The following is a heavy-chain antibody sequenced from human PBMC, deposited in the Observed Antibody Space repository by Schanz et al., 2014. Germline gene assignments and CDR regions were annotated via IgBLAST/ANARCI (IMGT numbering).Heavy chain of an antibody. V-gene: IGHV3-48*02. D-gene: IGHD6-19*01. J-gene: IGHJ6*02. Sequence: EVQLLESGGGLVQPGGSLRLSCAGSGFTFSSYAMSWVRQTPGKGLEWISYISNSGTYTKYADSVKGRFVISRDNARSSLYLQMSSLRDGDTAVYYCASVIMVAGNHRDGRDVWGQGTTVIVSS. CDR3: ASVIMVAGNHRDGRDV. CDR2: ISNSGTYT. CDR1: GFTFSSYA.